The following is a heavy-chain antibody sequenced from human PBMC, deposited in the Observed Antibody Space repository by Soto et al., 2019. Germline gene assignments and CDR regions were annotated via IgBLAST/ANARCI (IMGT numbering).Heavy chain of an antibody. D-gene: IGHD3-16*01. V-gene: IGHV4-31*03. Sequence: QVQLQESGPGLVKPSQTLSLTCTVSGGSISSGGYYWSWIRQHPGKGLEWIGYIYYSGSTYYNQSLKSRVTTAVDPSKTQFSLKLSSVTAADTAVYYCAGDGITAVDEYVWWSYVRDYGMDVWGQGTTVTVSS. CDR3: AGDGITAVDEYVWWSYVRDYGMDV. CDR1: GGSISSGGYY. CDR2: IYYSGST. J-gene: IGHJ6*02.